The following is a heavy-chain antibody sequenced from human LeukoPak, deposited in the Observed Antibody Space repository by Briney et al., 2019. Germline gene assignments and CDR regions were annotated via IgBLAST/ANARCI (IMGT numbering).Heavy chain of an antibody. V-gene: IGHV3-23*01. J-gene: IGHJ4*02. CDR1: GFTFSSYA. CDR2: ISGSADIT. Sequence: GGSLRLSCAASGFTFSSYAMSWVRQAPGKGLEWVSIISGSADITYYADSVKGRFTISRDNSKNTLFLQMNSLRAEDTAIYYCAKRKYYESGPFDFWGQGTLVTVSS. D-gene: IGHD3-10*01. CDR3: AKRKYYESGPFDF.